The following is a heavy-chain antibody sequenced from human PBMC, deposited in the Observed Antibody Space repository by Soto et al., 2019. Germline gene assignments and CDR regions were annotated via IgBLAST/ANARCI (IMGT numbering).Heavy chain of an antibody. CDR2: ISGNGGST. CDR1: GFTFSNYA. Sequence: GGSLRLSCAASGFTFSNYAMSWVRQPPGKGLEWVSGISGNGGSTYYADSVKGRFTISRDKSKSTLYLQVSSLRADDTAVYYCANRPAPLGWYSWGQGTLVTVSS. V-gene: IGHV3-23*01. J-gene: IGHJ4*02. CDR3: ANRPAPLGWYS. D-gene: IGHD6-19*01.